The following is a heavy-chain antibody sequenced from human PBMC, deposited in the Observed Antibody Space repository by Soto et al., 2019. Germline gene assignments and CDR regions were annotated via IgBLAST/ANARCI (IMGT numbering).Heavy chain of an antibody. CDR3: ARHQSHSSSYVDP. V-gene: IGHV4-39*01. D-gene: IGHD6-13*01. CDR1: GGSISSSRYY. Sequence: PSETQSLTCAVSGGSISSSRYYWGWIRQPPGKGLEWIGSIYYSGSTYYNPSLKSRVTISVDTSKNQFSLKLSSVTAADTAVYYCARHQSHSSSYVDPWGQGTLVTVSS. CDR2: IYYSGST. J-gene: IGHJ5*02.